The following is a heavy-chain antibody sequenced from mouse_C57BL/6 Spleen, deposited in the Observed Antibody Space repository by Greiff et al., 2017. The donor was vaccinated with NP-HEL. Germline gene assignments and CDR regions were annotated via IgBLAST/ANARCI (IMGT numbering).Heavy chain of an antibody. V-gene: IGHV1-80*01. D-gene: IGHD1-1*01. Sequence: QVQLQQSGAELVKPGASVKISCKASGYAFSSYWMNWVKQRPGKGLEWIGQIYPGDGDTNYNGKFKGKATLTADKSSSTAYMQLSSLTSEDSAVYFCARGYYGSRPRFGYWGQGTLVTVSA. CDR1: GYAFSSYW. CDR3: ARGYYGSRPRFGY. J-gene: IGHJ3*01. CDR2: IYPGDGDT.